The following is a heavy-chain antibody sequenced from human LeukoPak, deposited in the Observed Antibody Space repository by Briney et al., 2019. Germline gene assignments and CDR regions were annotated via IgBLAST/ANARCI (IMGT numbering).Heavy chain of an antibody. Sequence: SETLSLTCTVSGGSISSDYWSWIRQPPGKALEWIGYIHTRDSANYIPSLKSRVTMSLDTSKNQFSLQLTSVTAADTAVYYCARNIGWYVYDYWGQGTLVTVSS. J-gene: IGHJ4*02. D-gene: IGHD6-19*01. V-gene: IGHV4-4*09. CDR3: ARNIGWYVYDY. CDR1: GGSISSDY. CDR2: IHTRDSA.